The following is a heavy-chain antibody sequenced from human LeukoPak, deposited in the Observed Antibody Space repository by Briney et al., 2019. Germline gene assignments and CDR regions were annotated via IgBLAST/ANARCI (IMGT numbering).Heavy chain of an antibody. CDR3: AVGLGYCSSTSCYPVFDY. CDR1: GGTFSSYA. J-gene: IGHJ4*02. D-gene: IGHD2-2*01. CDR2: IIPIFGTA. V-gene: IGHV1-69*05. Sequence: SVKVSCKASGGTFSSYAISWVRQAPGQGLEWMGGIIPIFGTANYAQKFQGRVTITTDESRSTAYMELSSLRSEDTAVHYCAVGLGYCSSTSCYPVFDYWGQGTLVTVSS.